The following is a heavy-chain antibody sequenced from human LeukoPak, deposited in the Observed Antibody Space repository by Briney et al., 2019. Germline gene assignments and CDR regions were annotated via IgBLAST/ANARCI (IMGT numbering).Heavy chain of an antibody. CDR2: TSSDARNI. CDR3: AKDGSWSYTD. J-gene: IGHJ4*02. V-gene: IGHV3-30*02. Sequence: GGSLRLSCAASGFTFSNFGMHWVRQAPGKGLEWVAYTSSDARNIKYADSVKGRFTVSRDNSKTKLYLQMNGLRGDDTAVYYCAKDGSWSYTDRGQGTLVIVSS. D-gene: IGHD3-10*01. CDR1: GFTFSNFG.